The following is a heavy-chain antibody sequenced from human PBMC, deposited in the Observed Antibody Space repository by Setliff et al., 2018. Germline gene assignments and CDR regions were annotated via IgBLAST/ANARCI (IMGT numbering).Heavy chain of an antibody. CDR3: ARRRLYSSSWFEGAFDI. CDR1: GGSISSSSYY. J-gene: IGHJ3*02. D-gene: IGHD6-13*01. V-gene: IGHV4-39*01. Sequence: SETLSLTCTVSGGSISSSSYYWGWIRQPPGKGLEWIGSIYYSGSTYYNPSLKSRVTISVDTSRNQFSLKLSSATAADTAVYYCARRRLYSSSWFEGAFDIWGQGTMVTVSS. CDR2: IYYSGST.